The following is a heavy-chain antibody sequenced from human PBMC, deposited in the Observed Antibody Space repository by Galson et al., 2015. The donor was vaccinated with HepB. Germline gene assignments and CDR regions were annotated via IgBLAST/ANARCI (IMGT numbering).Heavy chain of an antibody. D-gene: IGHD3-3*01. J-gene: IGHJ4*02. CDR2: IRGDAYGATT. CDR3: TREQRGFLEWLFDY. Sequence: SLRLSCAASGFTLVDYTMNWFRQAPGKGLEWVGFIRGDAYGATTEYAASVKGRFTISRDDSKNVAYLQMNSLKTEDTAVYYCTREQRGFLEWLFDYWGQGTLVTVSS. V-gene: IGHV3-49*03. CDR1: GFTLVDYT.